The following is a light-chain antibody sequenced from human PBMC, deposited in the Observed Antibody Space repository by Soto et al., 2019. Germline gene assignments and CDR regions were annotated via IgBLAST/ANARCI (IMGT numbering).Light chain of an antibody. CDR3: GADHGSGSNFVVV. CDR2: VGTGGIVG. J-gene: IGLJ2*01. Sequence: QSVLTQPPSGSACLGASVTLTCTLSSGYSNYKVDWYQQRPGECPRFVMRVGTGGIVGSKGDGIPDRFSVLGSGLNRYLTIKNIQEEDESDYHCGADHGSGSNFVVVFGGGTKLTVL. V-gene: IGLV9-49*01. CDR1: SGYSNYK.